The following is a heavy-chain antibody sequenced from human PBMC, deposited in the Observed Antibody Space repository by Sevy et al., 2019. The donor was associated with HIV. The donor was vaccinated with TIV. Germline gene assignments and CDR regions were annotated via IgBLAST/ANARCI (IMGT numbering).Heavy chain of an antibody. CDR1: GFTFSSYA. CDR2: FSGSGGST. J-gene: IGHJ4*02. Sequence: GGSLRLSCAASGFTFSSYAMSWVRQAPGKGLEWVSAFSGSGGSTYYADSVKGRFTISRDNSKNTLYLKLNSLRAEDTPVTYCAKDQNPYCSSTSCSSSSFDYWGQGTLVTVSS. D-gene: IGHD2-2*01. V-gene: IGHV3-23*01. CDR3: AKDQNPYCSSTSCSSSSFDY.